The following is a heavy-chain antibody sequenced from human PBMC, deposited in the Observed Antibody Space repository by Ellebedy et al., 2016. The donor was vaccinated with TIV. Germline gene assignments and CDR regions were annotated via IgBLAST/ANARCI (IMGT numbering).Heavy chain of an antibody. CDR1: GYTLTELS. CDR2: FDPEDGET. J-gene: IGHJ2*01. Sequence: ASVKVSXKVSGYTLTELSMHWVRQAPGKGLEWMGGFDPEDGETIYAQKFQCRVTMTEDTSTDTAYMELSSLRSEDTAVYYCATDTGQWLPGGSQYWYFDLWGRGTLVTVSS. CDR3: ATDTGQWLPGGSQYWYFDL. D-gene: IGHD6-19*01. V-gene: IGHV1-24*01.